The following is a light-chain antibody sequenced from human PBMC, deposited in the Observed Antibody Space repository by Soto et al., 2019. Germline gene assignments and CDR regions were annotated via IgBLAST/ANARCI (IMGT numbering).Light chain of an antibody. Sequence: QPVLTQSPSASASLGASVQLTCTLSSEHSNYAIAWHQQQPERGPRFLMKLNSDGRYSQGDGIPGRFSGSSSGAERYLTISSLQSEDEADYYCQTWGSGFQVFGTGTKVTVL. CDR3: QTWGSGFQV. CDR1: SEHSNYA. CDR2: LNSDGRY. V-gene: IGLV4-69*02. J-gene: IGLJ1*01.